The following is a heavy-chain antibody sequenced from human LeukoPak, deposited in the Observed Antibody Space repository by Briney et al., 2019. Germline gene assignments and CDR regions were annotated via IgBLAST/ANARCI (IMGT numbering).Heavy chain of an antibody. V-gene: IGHV4-4*09. CDR2: IYTSGST. CDR1: GGSISSCY. Sequence: SETLSLTCTVSGGSISSCYWSWIRQPPGKGLEWIGYIYTSGSTNYNPSLKSRVTISVDTSKNQFSLKLSSVTAADTAVYYCARQPDALELPAHDAFDIWGQGTLVSVSS. J-gene: IGHJ3*02. CDR3: ARQPDALELPAHDAFDI. D-gene: IGHD1-7*01.